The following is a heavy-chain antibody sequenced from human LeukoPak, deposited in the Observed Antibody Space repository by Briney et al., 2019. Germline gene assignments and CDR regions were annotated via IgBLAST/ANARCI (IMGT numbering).Heavy chain of an antibody. Sequence: GGSLRLSCAASGFNFNDAAMTWVRQAPGKGLEWVSLIASSGRNTYYTDSVRGRFTISRDNSKNTLHLQMNSLRAEDTAVYYCAKEGGGSDWSSFDSWGQGTLVTVSS. CDR2: IASSGRNT. V-gene: IGHV3-23*01. CDR3: AKEGGGSDWSSFDS. CDR1: GFNFNDAA. D-gene: IGHD6-19*01. J-gene: IGHJ4*02.